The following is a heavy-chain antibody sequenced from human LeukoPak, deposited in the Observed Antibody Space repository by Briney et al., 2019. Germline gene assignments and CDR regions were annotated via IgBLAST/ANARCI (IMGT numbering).Heavy chain of an antibody. J-gene: IGHJ4*02. CDR2: IYNSGTT. Sequence: SETLSLTCTVSGGSISNYYWTWIRQPAGKGLERIGRIYNSGTTNYNPSLKSRVTMSVDTSKNQFSLKLSSVTAADTGVYYCARGRASYDYWGQGTLVTVSS. CDR3: ARGRASYDY. V-gene: IGHV4-4*07. D-gene: IGHD3-10*01. CDR1: GGSISNYY.